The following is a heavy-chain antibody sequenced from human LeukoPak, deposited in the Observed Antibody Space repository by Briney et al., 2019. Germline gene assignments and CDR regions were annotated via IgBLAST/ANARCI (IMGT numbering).Heavy chain of an antibody. J-gene: IGHJ5*02. CDR2: IYYSGST. Sequence: SETLSHTCTVSGGSISSSSYYWGWIRQAPGKGLEWIGSIYYSGSTYYNPSLKSRVTISVDTSKNQFSLKLSSVTAADTAVYYCARSITMVRGVSRLNWFDPWGQGTLVTVSS. V-gene: IGHV4-39*07. CDR3: ARSITMVRGVSRLNWFDP. CDR1: GGSISSSSYY. D-gene: IGHD3-10*01.